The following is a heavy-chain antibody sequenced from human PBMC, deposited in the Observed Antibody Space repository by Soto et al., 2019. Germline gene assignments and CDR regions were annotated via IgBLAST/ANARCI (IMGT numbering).Heavy chain of an antibody. CDR3: ARHRGYCSSTSCYSDYYYGMDV. D-gene: IGHD2-2*03. J-gene: IGHJ6*02. CDR1: GGSISSSSYY. CDR2: IYYSGST. Sequence: SETLSLTCTVSGGSISSSSYYWGWIRQPPGKGLEWIGSIYYSGSTYYNPSLKSRVTISVDTSKNQFSLKLSSVTAADTAVYYCARHRGYCSSTSCYSDYYYGMDVWGQGTTVTVSS. V-gene: IGHV4-39*01.